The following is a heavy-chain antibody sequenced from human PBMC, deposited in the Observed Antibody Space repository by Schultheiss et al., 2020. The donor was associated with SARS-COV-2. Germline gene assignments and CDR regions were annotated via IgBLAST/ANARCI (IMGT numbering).Heavy chain of an antibody. CDR3: ARTGGSPPYYYYYGMDV. CDR2: INSDGSST. Sequence: GGSLRLSCAASGFTFDDYGMSWVRQAPGKGLVWVSRINSDGSSTSYADSVKGRFTISRDNSKNTLYLQMNSLRAEDTAVYSCARTGGSPPYYYYYGMDVWGQGTTVTVSS. J-gene: IGHJ6*02. V-gene: IGHV3-74*01. D-gene: IGHD5-12*01. CDR1: GFTFDDYG.